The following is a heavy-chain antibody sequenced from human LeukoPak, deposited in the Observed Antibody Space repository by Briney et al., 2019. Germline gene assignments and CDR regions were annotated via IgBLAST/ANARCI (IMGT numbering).Heavy chain of an antibody. CDR1: GGSFSGYY. Sequence: KASETLSLTCAVYGGSFSGYYWSWIRQPPGKGLEWIGEINHSGSTNYNPSLKSRVTISVDTSKNQFSLKLSSVTAADTAVYYCVSAYSSGWYLSWGQGTLVTVSS. D-gene: IGHD6-19*01. V-gene: IGHV4-34*01. J-gene: IGHJ4*02. CDR2: INHSGST. CDR3: VSAYSSGWYLS.